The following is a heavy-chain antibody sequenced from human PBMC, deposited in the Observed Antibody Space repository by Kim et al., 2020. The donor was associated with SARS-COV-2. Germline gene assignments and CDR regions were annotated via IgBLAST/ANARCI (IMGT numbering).Heavy chain of an antibody. CDR2: IKQDGSEK. D-gene: IGHD3-22*01. Sequence: GGSLRLSCAASGFTFSRYWMSWVRQAPGKGLEWVANIKQDGSEKYYVDSVKGRFTISRDNAKNSLYLQMNSLRAEDTAVYYCARDNLEPKITMIVVVITGNWFDPWGQGTLVTVSS. J-gene: IGHJ5*02. CDR1: GFTFSRYW. V-gene: IGHV3-7*01. CDR3: ARDNLEPKITMIVVVITGNWFDP.